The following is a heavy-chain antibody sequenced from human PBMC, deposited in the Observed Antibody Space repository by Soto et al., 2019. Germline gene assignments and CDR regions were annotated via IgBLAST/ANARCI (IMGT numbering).Heavy chain of an antibody. CDR1: GFIFSNFA. V-gene: IGHV3-23*01. D-gene: IGHD1-26*01. CDR3: AKRGGSYLTYYYYYAMDV. CDR2: ISGSGASS. J-gene: IGHJ6*02. Sequence: PGGSLRLSCAASGFIFSNFAMSWVRQAPGKGLEWVSGISGSGASSYYADSVKGRFTISRDNSKNTLYLQMNSLRAEDTAVYYCAKRGGSYLTYYYYYAMDVWGQGTTVTVSS.